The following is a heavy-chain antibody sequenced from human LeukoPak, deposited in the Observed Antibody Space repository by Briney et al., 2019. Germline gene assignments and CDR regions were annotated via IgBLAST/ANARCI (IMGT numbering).Heavy chain of an antibody. J-gene: IGHJ4*02. V-gene: IGHV3-23*01. D-gene: IGHD3-22*01. CDR2: ISGSGGST. CDR1: GFTFSSYA. CDR3: AKDRFYYDSSGYYRLHFDY. Sequence: GGSLRLSCAASGFTFSSYAMSWVRQAPGKGLEWVSAISGSGGSTYHADSVKGRFTISRDNSKNTLYLQMNSLRAEDTAVYYCAKDRFYYDSSGYYRLHFDYWGQGTLVTVSS.